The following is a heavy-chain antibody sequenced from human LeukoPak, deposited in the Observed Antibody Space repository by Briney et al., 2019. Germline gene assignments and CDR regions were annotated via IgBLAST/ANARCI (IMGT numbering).Heavy chain of an antibody. CDR1: GGTFSSYA. Sequence: SVKVSCKASGGTFSSYAISWVRQAPGQGLEWMGGIIPIFGTANYAQKFQGRVTITTDESTSTAYMELSSLRSEDTAVYYCTRDSTTVVTPGWFDPWGQGTLVTVSS. CDR3: TRDSTTVVTPGWFDP. CDR2: IIPIFGTA. D-gene: IGHD4-23*01. V-gene: IGHV1-69*05. J-gene: IGHJ5*02.